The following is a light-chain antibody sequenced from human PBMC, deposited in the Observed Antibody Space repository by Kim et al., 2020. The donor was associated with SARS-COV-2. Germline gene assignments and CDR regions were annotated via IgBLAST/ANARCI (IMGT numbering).Light chain of an antibody. CDR2: DVT. V-gene: IGLV2-14*03. CDR1: SSDVGGYNS. CDR3: TSYTSSRTWV. J-gene: IGLJ3*02. Sequence: QSALTQPASVSGSPGQTITISCTGTSSDVGGYNSVSWYQQYPGRVPTLMIYDVTKRPSGVSHRFSGSKSGNTASLTISGLQTGDEAHYYCTSYTSSRTWVFGGGTKLTVL.